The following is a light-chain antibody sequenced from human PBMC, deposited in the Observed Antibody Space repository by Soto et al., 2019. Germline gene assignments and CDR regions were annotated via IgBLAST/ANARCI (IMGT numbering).Light chain of an antibody. CDR2: KAS. V-gene: IGKV1-5*03. Sequence: IQMTQSPSTLSASVGDRVTITCRASQSISSWLAWYQQKPGKAPKLLIYKASSLESGVPSRFSGSGSGTEFTLSISSLQPDDLATYYCQQYNSYPLTFGGGTKVEIK. J-gene: IGKJ4*01. CDR3: QQYNSYPLT. CDR1: QSISSW.